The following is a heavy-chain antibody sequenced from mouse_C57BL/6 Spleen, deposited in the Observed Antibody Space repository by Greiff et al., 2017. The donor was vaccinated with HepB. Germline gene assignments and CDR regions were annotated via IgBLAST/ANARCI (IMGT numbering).Heavy chain of an antibody. CDR3: ARDRDYYGSSYWYFDV. Sequence: DVKLQESGPGLVKPSQSLSLTCSVTGYSITSGYYWNWIRQFPGNKLEWMGYISYDGSNNYNPSLKNRISITRDTSKNQFFLKLNSVTTEDTATYYWARDRDYYGSSYWYFDVWGTGTTVTVSS. CDR2: ISYDGSN. J-gene: IGHJ1*03. V-gene: IGHV3-6*01. CDR1: GYSITSGYY. D-gene: IGHD1-1*01.